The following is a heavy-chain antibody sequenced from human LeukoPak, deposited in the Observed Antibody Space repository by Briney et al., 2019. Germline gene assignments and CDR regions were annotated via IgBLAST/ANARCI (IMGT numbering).Heavy chain of an antibody. CDR3: ARDTYYYDSSGYYLDY. CDR2: ISAYNGNT. CDR1: GYTFTSYG. Sequence: ASVKVSCKASGYTFTSYGISWVRRAPGQGLEWMGWISAYNGNTNYAQKLQGRVTMTTDTSTGTAYMELRSLRSDDTAVYYCARDTYYYDSSGYYLDYWGQGTLVTVSS. V-gene: IGHV1-18*01. J-gene: IGHJ4*02. D-gene: IGHD3-22*01.